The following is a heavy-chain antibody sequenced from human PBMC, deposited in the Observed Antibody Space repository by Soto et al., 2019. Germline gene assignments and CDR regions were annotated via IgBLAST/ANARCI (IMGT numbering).Heavy chain of an antibody. J-gene: IGHJ6*02. V-gene: IGHV4-34*01. D-gene: IGHD5-12*01. CDR1: GGSFSGYY. Sequence: SETLSLTCAVYGGSFSGYYWSWIRQPPGKGLEWIGEINHSGSTNYNPSLKSRVTISVDTSKNQFSLKLGSVTAADTAVYYCARGRHAGPSGYSGYDSSLLRYGMDVWGQGTTVTVSS. CDR2: INHSGST. CDR3: ARGRHAGPSGYSGYDSSLLRYGMDV.